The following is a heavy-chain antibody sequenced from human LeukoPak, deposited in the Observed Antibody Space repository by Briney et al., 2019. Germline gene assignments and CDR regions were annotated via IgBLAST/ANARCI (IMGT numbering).Heavy chain of an antibody. CDR1: GFTFSSYS. CDR2: ISSSSSTI. CDR3: AREMATNQDY. V-gene: IGHV3-48*02. J-gene: IGHJ4*02. D-gene: IGHD5-24*01. Sequence: GGSLRLAFSASGFTFSSYSMNWVRQAPGKGLEWVSYISSSSSTIYYADSVKGRFTIYRDNAKNSLYLQMNSLRDEDTAVYYCAREMATNQDYWGQGTLVTVSS.